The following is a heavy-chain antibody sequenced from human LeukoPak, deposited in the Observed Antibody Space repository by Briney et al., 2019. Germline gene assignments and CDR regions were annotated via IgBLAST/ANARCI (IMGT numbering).Heavy chain of an antibody. CDR3: ARDQVLLWFGESSYYYYYMDV. Sequence: GGSLRLSCAASGFTFDDYGMSWVRQAPGKGLEWVSGINWNGGSTGYADSVKGRFTISRDNAKNSLYLQMNSLRAEDTALYYCARDQVLLWFGESSYYYYYMDVWGKGTTVTVSS. CDR2: INWNGGST. J-gene: IGHJ6*03. V-gene: IGHV3-20*04. D-gene: IGHD3-10*01. CDR1: GFTFDDYG.